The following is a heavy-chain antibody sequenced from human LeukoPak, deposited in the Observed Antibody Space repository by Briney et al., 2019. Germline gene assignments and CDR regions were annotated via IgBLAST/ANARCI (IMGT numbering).Heavy chain of an antibody. CDR3: ARGAAADHFDY. D-gene: IGHD6-13*01. J-gene: IGHJ4*02. Sequence: GGSLRLSCAASGFTFSSYWMNWARQAPGKGLEWVSVIYGGGSTYYADSVKGRFTISRDNSKNTLYLQMNSLRAEDTAVYYCARGAAADHFDYWGQGTLVTVSS. CDR2: IYGGGST. CDR1: GFTFSSYW. V-gene: IGHV3-53*01.